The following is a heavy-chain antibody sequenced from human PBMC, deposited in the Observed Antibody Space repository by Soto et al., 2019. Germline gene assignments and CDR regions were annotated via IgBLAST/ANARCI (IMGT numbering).Heavy chain of an antibody. J-gene: IGHJ6*02. CDR2: ISGSGGTT. CDR1: GFTFSSYA. Sequence: EVQLLESGGGLVQPGGSLRLSCVVSGFTFSSYAMTWVRQPPGKGLEWVSSISGSGGTTYYADPVKGRFTISRDNSQNTLYLQMNSLRAEDPAIYYCAKPPEIVETTFYYCGLDVRGQGPAGTVSS. CDR3: AKPPEIVETTFYYCGLDV. D-gene: IGHD1-1*01. V-gene: IGHV3-23*01.